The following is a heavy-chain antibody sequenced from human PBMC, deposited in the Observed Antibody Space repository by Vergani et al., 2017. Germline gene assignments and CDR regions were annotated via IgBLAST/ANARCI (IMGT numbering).Heavy chain of an antibody. CDR3: VRDRGLCAGGRCYTEAWDY. CDR1: GFALNRHA. J-gene: IGHJ4*02. Sequence: QVQLVESGGGVVQPGTSLRLSCVVSGFALNRHAMYWVRQAPGKGLEWVGGISFDGTNEYYPDLVKGRFTISRDIAKNTLYLQVRSLRLEDTGVYHCVRDRGLCAGGRCYTEAWDYWGQGTPVTVSS. V-gene: IGHV3-30-3*01. D-gene: IGHD2-2*02. CDR2: ISFDGTNE.